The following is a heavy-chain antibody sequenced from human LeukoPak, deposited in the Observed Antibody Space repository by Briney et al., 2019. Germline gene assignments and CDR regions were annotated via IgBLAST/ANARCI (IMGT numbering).Heavy chain of an antibody. CDR2: ISSSSSTI. J-gene: IGHJ4*02. Sequence: GGSLRLSCAASGFTFSSYSMIWVRQAPGKGLEWVSYISSSSSTIYYADSVKGRFTISRDNAKNSLYLQMNSLRAEDTAVYYCARDSGYCSSTGCYVHYFDYWGQGTLVTVSS. V-gene: IGHV3-48*04. CDR3: ARDSGYCSSTGCYVHYFDY. CDR1: GFTFSSYS. D-gene: IGHD2-2*01.